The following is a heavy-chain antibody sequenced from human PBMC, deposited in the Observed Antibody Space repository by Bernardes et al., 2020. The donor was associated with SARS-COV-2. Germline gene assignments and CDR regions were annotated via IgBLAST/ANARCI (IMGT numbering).Heavy chain of an antibody. D-gene: IGHD3-10*01. CDR2: IYSGDNT. V-gene: IGHV3-53*01. CDR1: EFGVSSAY. CDR3: ACPGGYGSVDY. Sequence: GSLRLPCAASEFGVSSAYMSWVRQAPGKGLEWVSVIYSGDNTYYADSVKRRFTISRDTSKNTLYLQLSSLRVEDTAVYYCACPGGYGSVDYWGRGTLVTVSS. J-gene: IGHJ4*02.